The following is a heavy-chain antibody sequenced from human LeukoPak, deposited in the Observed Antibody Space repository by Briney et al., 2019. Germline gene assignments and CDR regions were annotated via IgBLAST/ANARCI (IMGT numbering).Heavy chain of an antibody. CDR1: GGTFSSYA. D-gene: IGHD6-13*01. Sequence: ASVKVSCKASGGTFSSYAISWVRQAPGQGLEWMGGIIPIFGTANYAQKFQGRVTITADESTSTAYMELSSLRSEDTAVYYCAKDPRIAAADDYWGQGTLVTVPS. J-gene: IGHJ4*02. CDR3: AKDPRIAAADDY. V-gene: IGHV1-69*01. CDR2: IIPIFGTA.